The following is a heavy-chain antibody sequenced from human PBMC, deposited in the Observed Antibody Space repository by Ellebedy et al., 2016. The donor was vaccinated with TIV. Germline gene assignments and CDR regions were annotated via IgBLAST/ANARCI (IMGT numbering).Heavy chain of an antibody. CDR1: GGSISSYY. CDR2: IYYSGST. J-gene: IGHJ1*01. Sequence: MPSETLSLTCTVSGGSISSYYWSWIRQPPGKGLEWIGYIYYSGSTNYNPSLKSRVTISVDTSKNQFSLKLSSVTAADTAVYYCASVGVSYDILTGYRSAEYFQHWGQGTLVTVSS. V-gene: IGHV4-59*01. CDR3: ASVGVSYDILTGYRSAEYFQH. D-gene: IGHD3-9*01.